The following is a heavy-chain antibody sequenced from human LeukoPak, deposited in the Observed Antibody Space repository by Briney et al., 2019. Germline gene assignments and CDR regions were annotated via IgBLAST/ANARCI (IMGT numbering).Heavy chain of an antibody. CDR2: IYHSGST. CDR1: GGSISSGGYS. J-gene: IGHJ3*02. V-gene: IGHV4-30-2*01. Sequence: SQTLSLTCAVSGGSISSGGYSWSWIRQPPGKGLEWIGYIYHSGSTYYNPSLKSRVTISVDKSKNQFSLKLSSVTAADTAVYYCARDAVYYDILTGYPTHDAFDIWGQGTMVTVSS. CDR3: ARDAVYYDILTGYPTHDAFDI. D-gene: IGHD3-9*01.